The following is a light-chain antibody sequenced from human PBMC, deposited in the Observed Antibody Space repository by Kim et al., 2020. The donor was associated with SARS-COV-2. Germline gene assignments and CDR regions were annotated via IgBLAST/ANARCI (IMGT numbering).Light chain of an antibody. J-gene: IGLJ3*02. Sequence: QSALTQPASVSGSPGQSITISCTGTSSDVGGYNYVSWYQQHPGKAPKLMIYDVIKRPSAVSNRFSGSKSGNTASLTISGLQAEDEADYYCSSYTSSSASWVFGGGTQLTVL. V-gene: IGLV2-14*01. CDR1: SSDVGGYNY. CDR2: DVI. CDR3: SSYTSSSASWV.